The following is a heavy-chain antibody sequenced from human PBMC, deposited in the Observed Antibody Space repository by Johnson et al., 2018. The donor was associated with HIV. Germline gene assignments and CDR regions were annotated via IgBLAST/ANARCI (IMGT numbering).Heavy chain of an antibody. J-gene: IGHJ3*02. CDR2: VQYDGTDK. CDR3: AKDVIMITVGGIFDI. Sequence: QMQLVESGGGLVKPGGSLRLSCEASGFTFSNACMSWVRQAPGKGLEWVAFVQYDGTDKYYADSVEGRFTISRDNSKNTLYLQMNSLRAEDTAVYYCAKDVIMITVGGIFDIWGQGTRVTFSS. V-gene: IGHV3-30*02. CDR1: GFTFSNAC. D-gene: IGHD3-16*01.